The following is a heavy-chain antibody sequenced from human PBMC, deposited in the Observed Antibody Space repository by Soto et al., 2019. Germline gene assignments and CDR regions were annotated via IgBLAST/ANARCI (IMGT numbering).Heavy chain of an antibody. J-gene: IGHJ4*02. V-gene: IGHV3-23*01. CDR3: AKGRGGSASLPPRVDF. CDR2: ISGGGDTT. CDR1: GFTFNNYA. D-gene: IGHD3-10*01. Sequence: EVQLLESGGGLVQPGGSLRLSCAASGFTFNNYAMTWVRQAPGKGLEWVSAISGGGDTTSYADSVKGRFTVSRDGSKNTLYLQMSSLRAEDTALYYCAKGRGGSASLPPRVDFSGQGTLVTVSS.